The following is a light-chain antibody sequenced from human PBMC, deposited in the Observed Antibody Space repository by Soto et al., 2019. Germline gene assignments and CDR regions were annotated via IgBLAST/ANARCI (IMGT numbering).Light chain of an antibody. CDR3: QQSFSPHIA. J-gene: IGKJ5*01. V-gene: IGKV1-39*01. CDR2: AAS. CDR1: RSIGNN. Sequence: EIQVTQSPTSLSASVGERITITCRASRSIGNNLNGYQQRPGKAPQLLIYAASSLQSGVPSRFSGSSSGTDFTLTLNGLQPEDFATYYCQQSFSPHIAFGQGTRL.